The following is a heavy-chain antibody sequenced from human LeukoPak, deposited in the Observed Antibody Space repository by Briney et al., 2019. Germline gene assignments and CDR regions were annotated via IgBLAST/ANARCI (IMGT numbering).Heavy chain of an antibody. J-gene: IGHJ4*02. CDR3: ARVVSPIVVVTAIRD. V-gene: IGHV3-30*03. CDR2: ISYDGSNK. CDR1: GFTFSSYG. Sequence: GGSLRLSCAASGFTFSSYGMHWVRQAPGEGLEWVAVISYDGSNKYYADSVKGRFTISRDNSKNTLYLQMNSLRAEDTAVYYCARVVSPIVVVTAIRDWGQGTLVTVSS. D-gene: IGHD2-21*02.